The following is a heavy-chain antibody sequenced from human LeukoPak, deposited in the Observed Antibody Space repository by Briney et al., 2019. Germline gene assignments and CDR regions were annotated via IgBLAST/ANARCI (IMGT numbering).Heavy chain of an antibody. CDR2: IYYSGST. V-gene: IGHV4-39*07. D-gene: IGHD5-18*01. CDR1: GGSISSSSYY. CDR3: AREGGVIQLWFDFDY. Sequence: SETLSLTCTVSGGSISSSSYYWGWIRQPPGKGLEWIGSIYYSGSTYYNPSLKSRVTISVDTSKNQFSLKLSSVTAADTAVYYCAREGGVIQLWFDFDYWGQGTLVTVSS. J-gene: IGHJ4*02.